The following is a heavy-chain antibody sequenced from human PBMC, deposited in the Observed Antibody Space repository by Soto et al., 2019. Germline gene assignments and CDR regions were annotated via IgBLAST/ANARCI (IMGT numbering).Heavy chain of an antibody. CDR3: TKDRVPDGIYSFDY. V-gene: IGHV3-23*03. CDR1: GFSFSDYS. CDR2: IDLYGTTT. D-gene: IGHD2-15*01. Sequence: EVQLLESGGDLVQPGGSLRLSCAASGFSFSDYSMNWVRQAPGKGLEWVSFIDLYGTTTYYRDSVKGRFTIFKDKSMNTVYLQMNSLTVEAAAVYYCTKDRVPDGIYSFDYWGQGALVTVSS. J-gene: IGHJ4*02.